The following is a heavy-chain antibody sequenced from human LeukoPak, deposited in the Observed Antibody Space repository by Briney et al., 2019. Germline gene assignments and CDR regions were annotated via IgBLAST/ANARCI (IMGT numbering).Heavy chain of an antibody. CDR2: INQDGSEK. V-gene: IGHV3-7*01. CDR1: GFSFSSNNYW. D-gene: IGHD5-24*01. Sequence: GGSLRLSCAASGFSFSSNNYWMSWVRQAPGKGLEWVANINQDGSEKFYVDSVKGRFTISRDNAQNSLYLQMNSLRVEDTAVYYCAREDDYSPFFESWGQGTLVTVSS. J-gene: IGHJ4*02. CDR3: AREDDYSPFFES.